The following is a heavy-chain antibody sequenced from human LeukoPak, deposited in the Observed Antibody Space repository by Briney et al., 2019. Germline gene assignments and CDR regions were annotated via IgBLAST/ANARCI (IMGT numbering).Heavy chain of an antibody. J-gene: IGHJ6*04. CDR2: IYHSGST. Sequence: PSETLSLTCAVSGYSISSGYYWGWIRQPPGKGLEWIGSIYHSGSTYYNSSLKSRVTISVDPSKNQLSLQLSSVTAAGTAVYYCARLIGMDVWGKGTTVTVSS. CDR1: GYSISSGYY. V-gene: IGHV4-38-2*01. CDR3: ARLIGMDV.